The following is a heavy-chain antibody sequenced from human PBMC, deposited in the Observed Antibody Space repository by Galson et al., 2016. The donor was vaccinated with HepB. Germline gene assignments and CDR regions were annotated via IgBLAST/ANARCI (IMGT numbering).Heavy chain of an antibody. V-gene: IGHV1-3*01. CDR3: ARSTPRYPIDY. CDR1: GNTFTYYA. CDR2: INVGNHDT. J-gene: IGHJ4*02. D-gene: IGHD1-1*01. Sequence: SGNTFTYYAVHWVRQAPGQRLEWVGWINVGNHDTQYSQKIQGRVTISRDTSATTVYMELSSLRSEDTGVYYCARSTPRYPIDYWGQGTLVTVSS.